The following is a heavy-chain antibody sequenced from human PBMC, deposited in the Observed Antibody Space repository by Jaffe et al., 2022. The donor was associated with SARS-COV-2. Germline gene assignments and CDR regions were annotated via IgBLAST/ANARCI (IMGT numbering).Heavy chain of an antibody. V-gene: IGHV3-21*01. CDR2: ISSSSSYI. J-gene: IGHJ4*02. CDR1: GFTFSSYS. Sequence: EVQLVESGGGLVKPGGSLRLSCAASGFTFSSYSMNWVRQAPGKGLEWVSSISSSSSYIYYADSVKGRFTISRDNAKNSLYLQMNSLRAEDTAVYYCARDDSSGYHTHALKNYFDYWGQGTLVTVSS. D-gene: IGHD3-22*01. CDR3: ARDDSSGYHTHALKNYFDY.